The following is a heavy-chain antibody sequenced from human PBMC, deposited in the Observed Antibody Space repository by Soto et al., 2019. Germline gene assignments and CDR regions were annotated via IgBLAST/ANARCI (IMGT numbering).Heavy chain of an antibody. V-gene: IGHV1-69*06. Sequence: ASVKVSWKASGGTFSSYAISWVRQAPGQGLEWMGGIIPIFGTANYAQKFQGRVTITADKSTSTAYMELSSLRSEDTAVYYCAGGDAVAGLDYYYYGMDVWGQGTTVTVSS. CDR1: GGTFSSYA. J-gene: IGHJ6*02. D-gene: IGHD6-19*01. CDR3: AGGDAVAGLDYYYYGMDV. CDR2: IIPIFGTA.